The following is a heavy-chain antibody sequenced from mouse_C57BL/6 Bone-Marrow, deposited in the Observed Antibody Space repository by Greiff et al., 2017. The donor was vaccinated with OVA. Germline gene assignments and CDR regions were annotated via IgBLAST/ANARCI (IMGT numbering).Heavy chain of an antibody. CDR3: ARRGVRRYFDV. CDR2: IYPGSGNT. J-gene: IGHJ1*03. V-gene: IGHV1-76*01. Sequence: QVQLQQSGAELVRPGASVKLSCKASGYTFTDYYINWVKQRPGQGLEWIARIYPGSGNTYYNEKFKGKATLTAEKSSSTAYMQLSSLTSEDSAVYFCARRGVRRYFDVWGTGTTVTVSS. D-gene: IGHD2-14*01. CDR1: GYTFTDYY.